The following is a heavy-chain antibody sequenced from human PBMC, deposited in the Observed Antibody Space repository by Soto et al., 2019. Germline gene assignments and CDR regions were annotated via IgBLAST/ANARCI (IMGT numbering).Heavy chain of an antibody. J-gene: IGHJ4*02. V-gene: IGHV4-38-2*02. D-gene: IGHD3-10*01. Sequence: SETLSLTCTVSGYSISSGYYWGWIRQPPGKGLEWIGSIYHSGSTYYNPSLKSRVTISVDTSKNQFSLKLSSVTAADTAVYYCARVTYGSGSPPYYFDYWGQGTLVTVSS. CDR1: GYSISSGYY. CDR3: ARVTYGSGSPPYYFDY. CDR2: IYHSGST.